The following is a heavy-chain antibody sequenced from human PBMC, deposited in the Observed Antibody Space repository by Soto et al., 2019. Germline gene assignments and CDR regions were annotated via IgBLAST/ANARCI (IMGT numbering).Heavy chain of an antibody. J-gene: IGHJ5*02. D-gene: IGHD3-16*01. CDR2: INPSGGRT. Sequence: QVQLVQSGAEVKKPGASVKISCKASGYTFTTYYMHWVRQAPGQGLEWIGIINPSGGRTTYAQNIQGRVTMTRDTSTSTVYMELSSLRSEDTAIYYCARDGCVTATCAGGGNWFDPWGQGTPVTVSS. CDR3: ARDGCVTATCAGGGNWFDP. V-gene: IGHV1-46*01. CDR1: GYTFTTYY.